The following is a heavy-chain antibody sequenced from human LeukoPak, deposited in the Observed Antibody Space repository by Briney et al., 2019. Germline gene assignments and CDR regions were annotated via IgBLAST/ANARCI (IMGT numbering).Heavy chain of an antibody. D-gene: IGHD5-18*01. CDR1: GGSISSSSCY. CDR3: GWAYSYGYIDY. J-gene: IGHJ4*02. Sequence: PSETLSLTCTVSGGSISSSSCYWGWIRQPPGKGLEWIGSIYYSGSTYYNPSLKSRVTISVDTSKNQFSLKLSSVTAADTAVYYCGWAYSYGYIDYWGQGTLVTVSS. CDR2: IYYSGST. V-gene: IGHV4-39*01.